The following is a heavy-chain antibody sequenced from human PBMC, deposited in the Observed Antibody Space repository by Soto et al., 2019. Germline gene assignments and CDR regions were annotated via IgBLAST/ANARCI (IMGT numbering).Heavy chain of an antibody. CDR3: ARDLSTGAADYYFDY. CDR2: ISYDGGDK. V-gene: IGHV3-30*03. D-gene: IGHD6-13*01. CDR1: GFTFNNFA. Sequence: GGSLRLSCAASGFTFNNFAMHWVRQAPGKGLEWAAVISYDGGDKYYADSVKGRFTISRDNSKNTLYLQMNGLRAEDTAVYYCARDLSTGAADYYFDYWNQGAPVTVSS. J-gene: IGHJ4*02.